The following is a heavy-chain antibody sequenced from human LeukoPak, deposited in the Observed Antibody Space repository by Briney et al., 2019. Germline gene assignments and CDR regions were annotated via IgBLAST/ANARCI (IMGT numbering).Heavy chain of an antibody. D-gene: IGHD3-22*01. CDR3: TRTYYFDSIDYFDY. Sequence: PGGSLRLSCAASGFTFSTYCMHWVRQAPGKGLVWVSRIRSDGSSTIYADSAKGRFTISRDNAKNTVYLQMNSLRAEDTAVYYCTRTYYFDSIDYFDYWGQGALVTVFS. CDR2: IRSDGSST. J-gene: IGHJ4*02. CDR1: GFTFSTYC. V-gene: IGHV3-74*01.